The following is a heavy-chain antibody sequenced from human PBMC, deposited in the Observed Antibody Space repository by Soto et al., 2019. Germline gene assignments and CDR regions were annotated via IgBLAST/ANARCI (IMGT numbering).Heavy chain of an antibody. CDR2: IIPILGIA. J-gene: IGHJ3*02. Sequence: SVKVSCKASGGTFSSYTISWVRQAPGQGLEWMGRIIPILGIANYAQKFQGRVTITADKSTSTAYLELFSLRSEDTAVYYCFVAYYYIWGSYRSAFDIWGQGTMVTVSS. D-gene: IGHD3-16*02. V-gene: IGHV1-69*02. CDR1: GGTFSSYT. CDR3: FVAYYYIWGSYRSAFDI.